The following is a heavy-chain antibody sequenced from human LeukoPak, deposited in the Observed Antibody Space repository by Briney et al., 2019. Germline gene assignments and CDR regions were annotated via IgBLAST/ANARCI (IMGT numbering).Heavy chain of an antibody. V-gene: IGHV3-21*01. J-gene: IGHJ4*02. CDR2: ISSSSSYI. D-gene: IGHD3-10*01. CDR1: GFTFSSYS. Sequence: SGGSLRLSCAASGFTFSSYSMNWVRQAPGKGLEWVSSISSSSSYIYYADSVKGRFTISRDNAKNSLYLQMNSLRAEDTAVYYCARAPKSGIDYWGQGTLVTVSS. CDR3: ARAPKSGIDY.